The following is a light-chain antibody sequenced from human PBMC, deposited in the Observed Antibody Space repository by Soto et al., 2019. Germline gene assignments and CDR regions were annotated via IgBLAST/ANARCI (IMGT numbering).Light chain of an antibody. J-gene: IGKJ5*01. CDR2: GAS. CDR1: QSVSSNY. V-gene: IGKV3-20*01. Sequence: EIVLTQSPGTLSLSPGERATLSCRASQSVSSNYLAWYQQKPGQAPRLLIYGASSRATGIPDRFSGSGSGTAFTLTISRLEPEDFAVYYCQQCGRSHTFGQGTRLEIK. CDR3: QQCGRSHT.